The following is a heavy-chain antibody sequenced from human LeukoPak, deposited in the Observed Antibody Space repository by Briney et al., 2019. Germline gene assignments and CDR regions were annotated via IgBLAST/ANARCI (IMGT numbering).Heavy chain of an antibody. D-gene: IGHD6-19*01. Sequence: ASVNVSCKISGYSLSDLSIHWVREAPGEGLEWMGVVDSENNKMVYSQKFQGRVTMTEDTSADTAYMELTSLRSEGTAVYFCATDRVYRSSGRSWGFFDYWGQGTLVIVSS. CDR1: GYSLSDLS. CDR2: VDSENNKM. J-gene: IGHJ4*02. V-gene: IGHV1-24*01. CDR3: ATDRVYRSSGRSWGFFDY.